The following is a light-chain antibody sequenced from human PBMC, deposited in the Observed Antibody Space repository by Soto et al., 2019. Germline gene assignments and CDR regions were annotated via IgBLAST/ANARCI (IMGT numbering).Light chain of an antibody. CDR3: QQLESYPST. CDR2: DVS. J-gene: IGKJ4*01. Sequence: DVQMTQSPSTLSASVGDRVTITCRASQSINNLLAWYQQKPGKAPKFLIYDVSTLESGVPSRFSGSGSGTEFTLTISSLQPEDFATYYCQQLESYPSTFGGGTKVDIK. CDR1: QSINNL. V-gene: IGKV1-5*01.